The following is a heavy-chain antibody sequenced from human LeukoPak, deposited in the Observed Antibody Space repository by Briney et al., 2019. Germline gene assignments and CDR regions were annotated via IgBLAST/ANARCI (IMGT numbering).Heavy chain of an antibody. CDR1: GFIFSNYG. J-gene: IGHJ4*02. Sequence: GGSLRLSCAASGFIFSNYGMHWVRQTPGKGLEWVAVIWYDGSITYYVDSVKGRFTISRDSSKLYLQMSGLRVEDTAVYYCAREIAPYYFDHWGQGTLVTVSA. CDR2: IWYDGSIT. V-gene: IGHV3-33*01. CDR3: AREIAPYYFDH.